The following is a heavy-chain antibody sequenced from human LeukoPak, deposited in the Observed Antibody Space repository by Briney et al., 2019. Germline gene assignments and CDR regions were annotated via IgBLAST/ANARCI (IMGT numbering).Heavy chain of an antibody. V-gene: IGHV3-30*04. CDR1: GYTFSSYA. CDR2: ISHDGKNK. J-gene: IGHJ6*02. Sequence: GGSLRLSCTASGYTFSSYAMQWVRQAPGKGLEWVAVISHDGKNKFYADSVKGRFSISRDNARNTLSLEMSSLRAEDTAIYYCARAYSDYGVDYYYYGMDVWGQGTTVTVSS. D-gene: IGHD4-11*01. CDR3: ARAYSDYGVDYYYYGMDV.